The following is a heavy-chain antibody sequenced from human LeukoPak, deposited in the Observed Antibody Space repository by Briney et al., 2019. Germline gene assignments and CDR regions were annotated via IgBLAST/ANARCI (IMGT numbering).Heavy chain of an antibody. D-gene: IGHD6-13*01. CDR3: ARGSYSSSWKTFDY. J-gene: IGHJ4*02. Sequence: GSLRLSCAASGFTFSSYSMNWVRQAPGKGLEWVSSISTSSSYIYYADSVKGRFTISRDNSKNTLYLQMNSLRADDTAKYYCARGSYSSSWKTFDYWGRGTLVTVSS. CDR2: ISTSSSYI. V-gene: IGHV3-21*01. CDR1: GFTFSSYS.